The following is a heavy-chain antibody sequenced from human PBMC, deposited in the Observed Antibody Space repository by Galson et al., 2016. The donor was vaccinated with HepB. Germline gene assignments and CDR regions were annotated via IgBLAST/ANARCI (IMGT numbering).Heavy chain of an antibody. CDR2: IYYSGST. CDR3: ARGPYSSGWYPFDP. Sequence: ETLSLTCTVSAGSISGYYWSWIRQPPGKGLEWVGYIYYSGSTYYNPSLKSRVTMSIDTSENQFSLKLSSVTAADTAVYYCARGPYSSGWYPFDPWGQGTLVTVSS. D-gene: IGHD6-19*01. CDR1: AGSISGYY. J-gene: IGHJ5*02. V-gene: IGHV4-59*01.